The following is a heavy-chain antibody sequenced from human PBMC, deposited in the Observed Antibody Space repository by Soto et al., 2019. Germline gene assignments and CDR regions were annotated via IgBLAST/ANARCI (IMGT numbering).Heavy chain of an antibody. CDR1: GGSVSSGSYY. CDR3: ARDPASYDSKGFDY. Sequence: QVQLQESGPGLVKPSETLSLTCTVSGGSVSSGSYYWSWIRQPPGKGLEWMGYIYYSGSTNYNPPLKSRVTISVDTSKNPCSLKLSSVTAADTAVYYCARDPASYDSKGFDYWGQGSLVTVPS. V-gene: IGHV4-61*01. D-gene: IGHD3-22*01. J-gene: IGHJ4*02. CDR2: IYYSGST.